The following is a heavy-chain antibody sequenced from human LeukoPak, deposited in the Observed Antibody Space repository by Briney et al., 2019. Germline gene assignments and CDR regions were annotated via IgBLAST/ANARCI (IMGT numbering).Heavy chain of an antibody. CDR1: GGSISSGSYY. V-gene: IGHV4-61*02. CDR3: ARDHPQYCSSTSCPIYYYYYYMDV. J-gene: IGHJ6*03. CDR2: IYTSGRT. Sequence: SQTLSLTCTVSGGSISSGSYYWSWLRQPAGTGLEWIGRIYTSGRTNYNTSLKSRVTISVDTSKHQFSLKLSSVTAADTAVYYCARDHPQYCSSTSCPIYYYYYYMDVWGKGTTVTVSS. D-gene: IGHD2-2*01.